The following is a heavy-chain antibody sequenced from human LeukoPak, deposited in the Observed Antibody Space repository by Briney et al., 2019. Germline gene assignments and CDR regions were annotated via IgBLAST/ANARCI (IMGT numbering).Heavy chain of an antibody. D-gene: IGHD3-9*01. CDR3: ARGGSPDFDWLLFHY. CDR2: IYYSGST. CDR1: GGSISSGDYY. V-gene: IGHV4-30-4*01. Sequence: SQTLSLTCTVSGGSISSGDYYWSWIRQPPGKGLEWIGYIYYSGSTYYNPSLKCRVTISVDTSKNQLSLKLSSVTAADTAVYYCARGGSPDFDWLLFHYWGQGTLVTVSS. J-gene: IGHJ4*02.